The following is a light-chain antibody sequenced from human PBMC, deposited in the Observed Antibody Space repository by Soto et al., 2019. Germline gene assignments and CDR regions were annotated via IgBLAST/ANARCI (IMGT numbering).Light chain of an antibody. CDR3: QQYMSYS. Sequence: DIHMTQSPSSLSASVGYRFTITCRASQSISSYLNWYQQKPGTAPELLLYHASTLESGVPSRFSGSGSGTEFTLTISSLQPDDLATYYCQQYMSYSFGQGTKVDIK. J-gene: IGKJ1*01. CDR2: HAS. V-gene: IGKV1-5*01. CDR1: QSISSY.